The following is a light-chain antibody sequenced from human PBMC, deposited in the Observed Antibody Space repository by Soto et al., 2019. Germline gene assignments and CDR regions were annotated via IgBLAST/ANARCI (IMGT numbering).Light chain of an antibody. CDR1: SSDVGNYNY. J-gene: IGLJ1*01. CDR2: DVS. CDR3: SSYTDSGTLV. Sequence: QSALTQPASVSGSPGQSIIISCTGTSSDVGNYNYVSWYQQHPGKAPKLIIYDVSNRPSGVSNRFSGSKSGNTASLTVSGLQAEDEADYYCSSYTDSGTLVFGTGTKLTVL. V-gene: IGLV2-14*01.